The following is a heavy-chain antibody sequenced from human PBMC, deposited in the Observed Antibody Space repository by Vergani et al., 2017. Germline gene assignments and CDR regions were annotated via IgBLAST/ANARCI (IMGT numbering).Heavy chain of an antibody. CDR2: IKQDGSEK. V-gene: IGHV3-7*01. CDR1: GFTFSSYS. CDR3: ARENGHYYDSSGYYDY. Sequence: VQLVESGGGLVKPGGSLRLSCAASGFTFSSYSMNWVRQAPGKGLEWVANIKQDGSEKYYVDSVKGRFTISRDNAKNSLYLQMNSLRAEDTAVYYCARENGHYYDSSGYYDYWGQGTLVTVSS. D-gene: IGHD3-22*01. J-gene: IGHJ4*02.